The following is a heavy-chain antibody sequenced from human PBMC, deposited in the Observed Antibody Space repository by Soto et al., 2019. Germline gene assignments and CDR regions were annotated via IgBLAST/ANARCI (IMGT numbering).Heavy chain of an antibody. V-gene: IGHV1-46*01. CDR3: ARDLEDCSGGSCYPPNYYYGMDV. D-gene: IGHD2-15*01. J-gene: IGHJ6*02. CDR1: GYTFPSYY. Sequence: ASVEVSGKASGYTFPSYYMHWVRQAPGQGLEWMGIINPSGGSTSYAQKFQGRVTMTRDTSTSTVYMELSSLRSEDTAVYYCARDLEDCSGGSCYPPNYYYGMDVWGQGTTVTVSS. CDR2: INPSGGST.